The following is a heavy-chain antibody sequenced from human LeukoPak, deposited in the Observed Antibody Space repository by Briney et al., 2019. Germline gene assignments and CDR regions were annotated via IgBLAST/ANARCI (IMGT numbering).Heavy chain of an antibody. J-gene: IGHJ4*02. D-gene: IGHD3-22*01. CDR2: MRSKTQNYAT. Sequence: GGSLRLPCAASGFTFSDSGMHWVRQAPGKGLEWVGRMRSKTQNYATAYAASVKGRFTISRDDSKNTAFLQMNSLKTEDTAVYYCTNYDDSSDLWGYWGQGTLVTVSS. CDR3: TNYDDSSDLWGY. CDR1: GFTFSDSG. V-gene: IGHV3-73*01.